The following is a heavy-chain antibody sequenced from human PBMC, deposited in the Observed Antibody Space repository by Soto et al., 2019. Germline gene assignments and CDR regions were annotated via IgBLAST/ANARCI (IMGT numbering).Heavy chain of an antibody. CDR1: GGSISSYY. CDR2: IYYSGST. Sequence: QVQLQESGPGLVKPSETLSLTCTVSGGSISSYYWSWIRQPPGKGLEWIGYIYYSGSTNYNPSLKRPSTYAGGTFKNQVSLKLSLVAGAEKGGDYCERGSRTVTTGGAGVEFHPGPQGGGGRGTTVTVSS. CDR3: ERGSRTVTTGGAGVEFHPGPQGG. D-gene: IGHD4-17*01. J-gene: IGHJ6*02. V-gene: IGHV4-59*08.